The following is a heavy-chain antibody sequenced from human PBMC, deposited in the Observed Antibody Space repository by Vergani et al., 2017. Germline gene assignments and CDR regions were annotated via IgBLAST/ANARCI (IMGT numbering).Heavy chain of an antibody. CDR2: IYHSGST. Sequence: QLQLPESGSGLVKPSQTLSLTCAVSGGSISSGGYSWGWIRQPPGKGLEWIGYIYHSGSTYYNPSLKSRVTISVDRSKNQFSLKLSSVTAADTAVYYCARGSGRFDYWGQGTLVTVSS. CDR3: ARGSGRFDY. CDR1: GGSISSGGYS. J-gene: IGHJ4*02. V-gene: IGHV4-30-2*01.